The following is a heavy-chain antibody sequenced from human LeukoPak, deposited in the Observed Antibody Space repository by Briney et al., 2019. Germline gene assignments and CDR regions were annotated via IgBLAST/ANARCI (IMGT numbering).Heavy chain of an antibody. CDR2: IEPDGSEK. D-gene: IGHD3/OR15-3a*01. V-gene: IGHV3-7*05. CDR1: VFTFSRYW. CDR3: ARDLFGLDAL. J-gene: IGHJ2*01. Sequence: PGGSLRLSCAASVFTFSRYWMTWVRQAPGRGLEWVANIEPDGSEKYYVDSVKGRFTISRDNAKNSLYLQMNSLRAEDTAVYYCARDLFGLDALWGRGTLVTVSS.